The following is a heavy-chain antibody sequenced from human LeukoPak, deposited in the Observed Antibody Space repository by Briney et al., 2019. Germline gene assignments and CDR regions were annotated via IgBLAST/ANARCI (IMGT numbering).Heavy chain of an antibody. V-gene: IGHV5-51*01. CDR2: IYPGDSDT. Sequence: GESLKISCKGSGSIFTSYWIGWVRQLPGKGLEWMGIIYPGDSDTRYSPSFQGQVTISADKSISTAYLQWSSLKASDTAMYYCARYIAAREMNFDYWGQGTLVTVSS. CDR3: ARYIAAREMNFDY. J-gene: IGHJ4*02. CDR1: GSIFTSYW. D-gene: IGHD6-6*01.